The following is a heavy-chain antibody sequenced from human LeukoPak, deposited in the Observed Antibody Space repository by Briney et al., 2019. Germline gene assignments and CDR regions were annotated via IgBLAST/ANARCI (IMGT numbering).Heavy chain of an antibody. J-gene: IGHJ5*01. CDR2: IYYSGNT. V-gene: IGHV4-39*07. D-gene: IGHD6-13*01. CDR1: GGSISTGAYY. CDR3: AAENVAAAGTVGWFDS. Sequence: HPSETLSLTCTVSGGSISTGAYYWGWIRQSPGQGLEWTGSIYYSGNTYYTPSLKSRVTMSIDTSRKQFSLRLNSVTAADTAVYYCAAENVAAAGTVGWFDSWGQGALVAVSS.